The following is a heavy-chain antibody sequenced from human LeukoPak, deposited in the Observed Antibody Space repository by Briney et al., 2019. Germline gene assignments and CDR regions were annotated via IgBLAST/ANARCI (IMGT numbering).Heavy chain of an antibody. V-gene: IGHV4-39*07. D-gene: IGHD5-12*01. J-gene: IGHJ4*02. CDR3: ARRNGQDIVATFRRRYYFDY. CDR2: MYYSGST. CDR1: GGSISSNKYY. Sequence: SETLSLTCSVSGGSISSNKYYWDWIRQPPGKGLEWIGSMYYSGSTYYNPSLKSRVTISINTSKNQFSLKLSSVTAADTAVYYCARRNGQDIVATFRRRYYFDYWGQGTLVTVSS.